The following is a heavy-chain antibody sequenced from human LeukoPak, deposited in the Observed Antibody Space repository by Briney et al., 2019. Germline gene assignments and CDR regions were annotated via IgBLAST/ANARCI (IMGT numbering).Heavy chain of an antibody. V-gene: IGHV1-69*04. CDR3: ARDYHYGDHYFDY. J-gene: IGHJ4*02. CDR1: GGTFSSYA. Sequence: SVKLSCKASGGTFSSYAISWVRQAPGQGLEWMGRIIPILGIANYAQKFQGRVTITADKSTSTAYMELSSLRSEDTAVYYCARDYHYGDHYFDYWGQGTLVTVSS. CDR2: IIPILGIA. D-gene: IGHD4-17*01.